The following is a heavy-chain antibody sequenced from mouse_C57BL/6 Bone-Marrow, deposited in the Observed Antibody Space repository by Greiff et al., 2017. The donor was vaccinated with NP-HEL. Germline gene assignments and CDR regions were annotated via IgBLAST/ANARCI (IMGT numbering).Heavy chain of an antibody. D-gene: IGHD2-4*01. J-gene: IGHJ1*03. Sequence: EVQLQQSGAELVRPGASVKLSCTASGFNIKDDYMHWVKQRPEQGLEWIGRIDPENGDTEYASKFQGKATITADTSSNTAYLQLSSLTSEDTAVYYCTTDYDRLYWYFDVWGTGTTVTVSS. CDR1: GFNIKDDY. V-gene: IGHV14-4*01. CDR2: IDPENGDT. CDR3: TTDYDRLYWYFDV.